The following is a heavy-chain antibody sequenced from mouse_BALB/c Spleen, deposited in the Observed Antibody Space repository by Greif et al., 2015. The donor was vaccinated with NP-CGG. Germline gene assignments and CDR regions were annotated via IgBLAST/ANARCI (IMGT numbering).Heavy chain of an antibody. CDR1: GYSFTGYY. CDR2: VNPNNGGT. D-gene: IGHD2-4*01. V-gene: IGHV1-26*01. Sequence: VQLQQPGPDLVEPGASVKISCKASGYSFTGYYMHWVKQSHGKSLEWIGRVNPNNGGTSYNQKFKGKAILTVDKSSSTAYMELRSLTSEDSAVYYCARTYDYDGPYFDYWGQGTTLTVSS. J-gene: IGHJ2*01. CDR3: ARTYDYDGPYFDY.